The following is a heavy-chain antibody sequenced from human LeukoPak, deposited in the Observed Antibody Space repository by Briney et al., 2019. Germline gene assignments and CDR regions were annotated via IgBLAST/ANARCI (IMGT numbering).Heavy chain of an antibody. CDR2: ISGGGGDR. CDR1: GFSFEDYT. J-gene: IGHJ4*02. CDR3: GKAEAGTYYFDY. Sequence: PGGSLRLSCAASGFSFEDYTMHWVRQAPGKGLEWVSAISGGGGDRFYADSVKGRFTISRDNSKNTLYLQMSSLRVEDTAVYYCGKAEAGTYYFDYWGQGTLVTVSS. V-gene: IGHV3-23*01. D-gene: IGHD6-19*01.